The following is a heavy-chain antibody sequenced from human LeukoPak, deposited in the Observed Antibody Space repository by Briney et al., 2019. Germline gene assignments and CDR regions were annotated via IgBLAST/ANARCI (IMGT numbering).Heavy chain of an antibody. D-gene: IGHD2-2*01. V-gene: IGHV3-30*03. J-gene: IGHJ6*03. CDR2: ISYDGSDK. CDR1: AFTFSNYG. Sequence: PGGSLRLSCAASAFTFSNYGMHWVRQAPGKGLEWVAVISYDGSDKYYADSVKGRFTISRDNSKNTVFLQMNSLSTEDTAVYYCAREVPAAANYYYYYMDVWGQGTMVTVSS. CDR3: AREVPAAANYYYYYMDV.